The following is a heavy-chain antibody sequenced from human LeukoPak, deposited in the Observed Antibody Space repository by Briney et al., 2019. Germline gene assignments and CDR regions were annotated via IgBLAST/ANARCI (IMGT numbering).Heavy chain of an antibody. Sequence: GGSLRLSCAASGFTFNNYALHWVRQPPGKGLEWVSVISYNGNDKYYTDSVKGRFTISRDNSNNTLYLQMNSLRGEDTAVYYCARGDYGSTWYDFFFDYWGQGILVTVPS. D-gene: IGHD6-13*01. V-gene: IGHV3-30-3*01. J-gene: IGHJ4*02. CDR2: ISYNGNDK. CDR1: GFTFNNYA. CDR3: ARGDYGSTWYDFFFDY.